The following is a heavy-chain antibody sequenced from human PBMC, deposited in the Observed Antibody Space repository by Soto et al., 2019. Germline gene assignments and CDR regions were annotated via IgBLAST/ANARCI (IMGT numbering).Heavy chain of an antibody. D-gene: IGHD2-2*01. Sequence: SVKVSCKASGGTFSSYAISWVRQAPGQGLEWMGGIIPIFGTANYAQKFQGRVTITADESTSTAYMELSSLRSEDTAVYYCAGEVVVPAARYYYYGMDVWGQGTTVTVSS. V-gene: IGHV1-69*13. CDR3: AGEVVVPAARYYYYGMDV. CDR1: GGTFSSYA. J-gene: IGHJ6*02. CDR2: IIPIFGTA.